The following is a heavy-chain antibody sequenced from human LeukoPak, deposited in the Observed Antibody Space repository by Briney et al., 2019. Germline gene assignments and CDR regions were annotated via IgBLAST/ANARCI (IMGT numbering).Heavy chain of an antibody. D-gene: IGHD6-19*01. Sequence: GGSLRLSCAASGFTFSDYYMSWIRQAPGKGLEWVSYISSGSTIYYADSVKGRFTISRDNAKNSLYLQMNSLRAEDTAVYYCAPQRAKQWLVDYWGPGTLVTVSS. J-gene: IGHJ4*02. CDR3: APQRAKQWLVDY. V-gene: IGHV3-11*01. CDR2: ISSGSTI. CDR1: GFTFSDYY.